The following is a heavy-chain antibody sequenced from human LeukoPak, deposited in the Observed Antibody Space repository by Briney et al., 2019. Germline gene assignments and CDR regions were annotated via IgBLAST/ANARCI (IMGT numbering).Heavy chain of an antibody. Sequence: SETLSLTCAVYGGSFSGYYWSWIRQPPGKGLEWIGEINHSGSTNYNPSLKSRVTISVDTSKNQFSLKLSSVTAADTAVHYCARGSRDWDYYYYYGMDVWGQGTTVTVSS. CDR2: INHSGST. V-gene: IGHV4-34*01. J-gene: IGHJ6*02. CDR3: ARGSRDWDYYYYYGMDV. CDR1: GGSFSGYY. D-gene: IGHD3/OR15-3a*01.